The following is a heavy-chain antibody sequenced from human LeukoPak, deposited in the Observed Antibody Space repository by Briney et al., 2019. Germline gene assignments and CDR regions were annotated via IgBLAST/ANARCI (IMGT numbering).Heavy chain of an antibody. V-gene: IGHV3-30-3*01. CDR1: GFTFSSYA. CDR2: ISYDGSNK. J-gene: IGHJ4*02. D-gene: IGHD4-17*01. Sequence: GGSLRLSCAASGFTFSSYAMHWVRQAPGKGLEWVAAISYDGSNKYYADSVKGRFTISRDNSKNTLYLQMNSLRAEDTAVYYCARGYDYGDYAYFDYWGQGTLVTVSS. CDR3: ARGYDYGDYAYFDY.